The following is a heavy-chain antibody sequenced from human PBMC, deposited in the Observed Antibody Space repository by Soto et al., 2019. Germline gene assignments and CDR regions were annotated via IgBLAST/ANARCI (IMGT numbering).Heavy chain of an antibody. V-gene: IGHV1-69*10. CDR3: AREGDRKFHSDSSDEPGY. D-gene: IGHD3-22*01. J-gene: IGHJ4*02. CDR2: IIPSIGII. Sequence: SVKVSCKASGGTFSSFVISWVRQAPGQGLEWMGGIIPSIGIINYAQKFQGRVTITADTSTSTAYMELSSLRSDDTAVYYCAREGDRKFHSDSSDEPGYWGQGTLVTVSS. CDR1: GGTFSSFV.